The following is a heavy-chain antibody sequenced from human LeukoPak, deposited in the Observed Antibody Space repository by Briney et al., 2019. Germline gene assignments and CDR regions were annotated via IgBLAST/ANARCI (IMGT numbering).Heavy chain of an antibody. V-gene: IGHV4-30-4*08. CDR2: IYYSGST. D-gene: IGHD3-10*01. Sequence: SQTLSHTCTVSGGSISSGDYYWSWIRQPPGKGQEWIGYIYYSGSTYYNPSLKSRVTISVDTSKNQFSLKLSSVSAADTAVYYRARVIIENAFDIWGQGTMVTLSS. J-gene: IGHJ3*02. CDR3: ARVIIENAFDI. CDR1: GGSISSGDYY.